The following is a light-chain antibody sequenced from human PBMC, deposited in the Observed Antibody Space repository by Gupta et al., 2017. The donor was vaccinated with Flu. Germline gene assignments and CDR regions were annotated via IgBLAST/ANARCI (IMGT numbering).Light chain of an antibody. CDR3: QQRISWPLT. V-gene: IGKV3-11*01. J-gene: IGKJ4*01. CDR1: QNIRHY. Sequence: EIVLTQSPATLSLSPGERATLSCRASQNIRHYLAWYQQKPGQAPRLLIYDAFDRATGIPGRFSGGGSGTDFALTISSLEPEDFAVYYCQQRISWPLTFGGGTKVEIK. CDR2: DAF.